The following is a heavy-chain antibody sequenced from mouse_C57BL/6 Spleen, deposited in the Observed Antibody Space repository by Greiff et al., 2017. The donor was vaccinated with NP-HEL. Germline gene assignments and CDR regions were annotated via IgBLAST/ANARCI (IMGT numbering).Heavy chain of an antibody. CDR1: GYTFTSYW. Sequence: QVQLQQPGAELVKPGASVKLSCKASGYTFTSYWMHWVKQRPGRGLEWIGRIDPNSGGTKYNEKFKGKATLTVDKSSSTAYMQLSSLTSEDSAVYSCAKGASVGGRYCEVWGTGTTVTVSS. D-gene: IGHD1-1*01. CDR2: IDPNSGGT. CDR3: AKGASVGGRYCEV. J-gene: IGHJ1*03. V-gene: IGHV1-72*01.